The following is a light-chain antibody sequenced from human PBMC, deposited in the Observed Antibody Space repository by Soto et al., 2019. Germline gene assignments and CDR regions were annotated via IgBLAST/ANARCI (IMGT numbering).Light chain of an antibody. V-gene: IGKV1-27*01. Sequence: DIQMTQSPSSLSASVGDRITITCRASQGISNYLAWYQQKPGKVPKLLIYAASTLQSGVPSRFSGSGSGTDFTLTISSLQPEDVATYYCQKYNSAPPLTFGGGTKVEIK. CDR1: QGISNY. J-gene: IGKJ4*01. CDR2: AAS. CDR3: QKYNSAPPLT.